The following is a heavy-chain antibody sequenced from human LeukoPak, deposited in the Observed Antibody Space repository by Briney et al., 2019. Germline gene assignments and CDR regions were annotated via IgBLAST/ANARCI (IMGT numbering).Heavy chain of an antibody. CDR2: INPNSGGT. V-gene: IGHV1-2*02. J-gene: IGHJ4*02. CDR1: GYTFTSYA. CDR3: ARAEDVLLWFGELLPFDY. Sequence: ASVKVSCKASGYTFTSYAMNWVRQAPGQGLEWMGWINPNSGGTNYAQKFQGRVTMTRDTSISTAYMELSRLRSDDTAVYYCARAEDVLLWFGELLPFDYWGQGTLVTVSS. D-gene: IGHD3-10*01.